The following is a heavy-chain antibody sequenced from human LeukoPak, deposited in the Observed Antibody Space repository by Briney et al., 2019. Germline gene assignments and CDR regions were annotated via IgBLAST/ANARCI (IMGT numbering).Heavy chain of an antibody. V-gene: IGHV4-4*07. CDR2: IYNSGST. CDR1: GGSISSYY. D-gene: IGHD1-26*01. J-gene: IGHJ5*02. CDR3: ARDHGSYAWFDP. Sequence: KTSETLSLTRTVSGGSISSYYWSWIRQPSGKGLEWIGRIYNSGSTNYNPSLKSRVTMSVDTSKNQFSLKLSSVTAADTAVYYCARDHGSYAWFDPWGQGTLVTVSS.